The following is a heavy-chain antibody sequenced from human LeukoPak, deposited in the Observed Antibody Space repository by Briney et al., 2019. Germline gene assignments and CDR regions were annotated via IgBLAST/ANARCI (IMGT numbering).Heavy chain of an antibody. V-gene: IGHV1-46*01. CDR3: ASGEAYYDFWSGYKAFDY. CDR1: GYTFTSYY. Sequence: ASVKVSCKASGYTFTSYYMHWVRQAPGQGLEWMGIINPSGGSTSYAQKFQGRVTMTRDTSTSTVYMELSSLRSEDTAVYYCASGEAYYDFWSGYKAFDYWGQGTLVTVSS. J-gene: IGHJ4*02. D-gene: IGHD3-3*01. CDR2: INPSGGST.